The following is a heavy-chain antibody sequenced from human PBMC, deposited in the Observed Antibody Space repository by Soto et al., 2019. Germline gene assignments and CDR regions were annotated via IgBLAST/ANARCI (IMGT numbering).Heavy chain of an antibody. D-gene: IGHD3-10*01. V-gene: IGHV4-34*01. Sequence: QVQLQQWGAGLLKPSETLSLTCAVYGGSFSGYYWSWIRQPPGKGLEWIGEINHSGSTNYNPSLKSRVTISVYTSKNQFSLKLSSVTAADTAVYYCARSMVRGVIINYYYYGMDVWGQGTTVTVSS. CDR2: INHSGST. CDR1: GGSFSGYY. J-gene: IGHJ6*02. CDR3: ARSMVRGVIINYYYYGMDV.